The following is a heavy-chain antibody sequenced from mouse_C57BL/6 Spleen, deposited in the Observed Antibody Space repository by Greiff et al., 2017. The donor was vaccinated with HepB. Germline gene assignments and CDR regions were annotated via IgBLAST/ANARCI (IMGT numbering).Heavy chain of an antibody. D-gene: IGHD1-1*01. CDR2: ISDGGSYT. CDR3: AREGYYGSSYDYAMDY. J-gene: IGHJ4*01. V-gene: IGHV5-4*01. CDR1: GFTFSSYA. Sequence: EVNVVESGGGLVKPGGSLKLSCAASGFTFSSYAMSWVRQTPEKRLEWVATISDGGSYTYYPDNVKGRFTISRDNAKNNLYLQMSHLKSEDTAMYYCAREGYYGSSYDYAMDYWGQGTSVTVSS.